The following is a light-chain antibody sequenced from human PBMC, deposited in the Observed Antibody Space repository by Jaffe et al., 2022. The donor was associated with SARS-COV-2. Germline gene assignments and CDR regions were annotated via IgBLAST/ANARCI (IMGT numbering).Light chain of an antibody. CDR2: NAS. J-gene: IGKJ4*01. CDR3: QQYNAWPLT. Sequence: EVVMTQSPATLSVSPGERATLSCRASQSVITSLAWYQQKPGQAPSLLIYNASTRATGIPARVSGSGSGTEFTLTISSLQSEDFAVFYCQQYNAWPLTFGGGTKVEIK. V-gene: IGKV3-15*01. CDR1: QSVITS.